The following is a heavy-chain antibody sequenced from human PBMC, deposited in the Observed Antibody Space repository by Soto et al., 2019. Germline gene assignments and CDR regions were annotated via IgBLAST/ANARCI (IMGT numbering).Heavy chain of an antibody. V-gene: IGHV3-30-3*01. Sequence: GGSLGLSCAASGFTFSSYAMHWVRQAPGKGLEWVAVISYDGSNKYYADSVKGRFTISRDNSKNTLYLQMNSLRAEDTAVYYCARVVAARGMRAYGMDVWGQGTTVTVSS. D-gene: IGHD6-6*01. CDR3: ARVVAARGMRAYGMDV. CDR2: ISYDGSNK. J-gene: IGHJ6*02. CDR1: GFTFSSYA.